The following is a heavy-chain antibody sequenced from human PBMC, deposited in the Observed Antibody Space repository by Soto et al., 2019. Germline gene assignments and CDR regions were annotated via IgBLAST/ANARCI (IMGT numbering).Heavy chain of an antibody. Sequence: GGSLRLSCAASGFTFSSYWMHWVRQAPGKGLVWVSRINSDGSSTSYADSVKGRFTISRDKAKNTLYLQMNSLRAEDTAVYYCARGIVGGIAAAGTREIAGYYYGMDVWGQGTTVTVSS. CDR3: ARGIVGGIAAAGTREIAGYYYGMDV. CDR1: GFTFSSYW. J-gene: IGHJ6*02. D-gene: IGHD6-13*01. V-gene: IGHV3-74*01. CDR2: INSDGSST.